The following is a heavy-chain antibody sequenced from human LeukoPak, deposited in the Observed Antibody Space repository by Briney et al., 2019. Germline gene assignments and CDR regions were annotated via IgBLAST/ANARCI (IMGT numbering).Heavy chain of an antibody. CDR3: AGRGYSSEGVAKDY. CDR2: IYYSGST. CDR1: GGSISSSSYY. V-gene: IGHV4-39*07. J-gene: IGHJ4*02. Sequence: TSETLSLTCTVSGGSISSSSYYWGWIRQPPGKGLEWIGSIYYSGSTYYNPSLKSRVTISVDTSKNQFSLKLSSVTAADTAVYYCAGRGYSSEGVAKDYWGQGTLVTVSS. D-gene: IGHD5-18*01.